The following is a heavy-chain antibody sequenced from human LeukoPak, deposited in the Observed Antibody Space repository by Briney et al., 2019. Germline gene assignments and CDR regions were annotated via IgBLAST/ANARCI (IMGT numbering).Heavy chain of an antibody. V-gene: IGHV3-23*01. CDR1: GFTFSTFA. Sequence: GGSLRLSCEASGFTFSTFAMIWVRQPPGKGLEWVSSIFPSGGEIHYADSVRGRFTISRDNSKSTLSLQMNSLRAEDTAIYYCARDGEYYDFWSGYSPFDYWGQGTLVTVSS. CDR2: IFPSGGEI. J-gene: IGHJ4*02. D-gene: IGHD3-3*01. CDR3: ARDGEYYDFWSGYSPFDY.